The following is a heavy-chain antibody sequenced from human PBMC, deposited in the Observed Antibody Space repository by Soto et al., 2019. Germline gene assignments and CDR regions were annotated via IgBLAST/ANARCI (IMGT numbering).Heavy chain of an antibody. V-gene: IGHV3-74*01. CDR2: IYTDGSST. Sequence: EVQLVESGGGLVQPGGSLRLSCAASGFTFSSYWMHWVRQAPGKGLVWVSRIYTDGSSTNYADSVQGRFTISRDNAKNTLYLQMSSLRAEDTAVNYCARLSGTWRAFDIWGQGTMVTVSS. J-gene: IGHJ3*02. CDR1: GFTFSSYW. CDR3: ARLSGTWRAFDI. D-gene: IGHD1-7*01.